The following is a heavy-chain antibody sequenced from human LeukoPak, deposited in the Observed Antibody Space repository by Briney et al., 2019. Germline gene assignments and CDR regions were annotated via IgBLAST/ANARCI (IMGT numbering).Heavy chain of an antibody. J-gene: IGHJ4*02. Sequence: AGGSLRLSCAASGLTFSSYAMSWVRQAPGKGLVWVSAISGSGDRTYYADSVKGRFTISRDNPKNTLYLQLNSLRAEDTAVYYCAKIQGYFDYWGQGTLVTVSS. V-gene: IGHV3-23*01. CDR1: GLTFSSYA. CDR3: AKIQGYFDY. CDR2: ISGSGDRT.